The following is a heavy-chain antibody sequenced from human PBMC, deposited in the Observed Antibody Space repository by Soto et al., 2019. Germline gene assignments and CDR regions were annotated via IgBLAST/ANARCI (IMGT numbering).Heavy chain of an antibody. CDR3: AKDLDY. V-gene: IGHV3-9*01. J-gene: IGHJ4*02. CDR1: GFTFDDYA. Sequence: GGSLRLSCAASGFTFDDYAMHWVRQAPGKGLEWVSGISWNSGSIGYADSVKGRFTISRDNAKNSLYLQMNSLRAEDTALYYCAKDLDYWGQGTLVTVSS. CDR2: ISWNSGSI.